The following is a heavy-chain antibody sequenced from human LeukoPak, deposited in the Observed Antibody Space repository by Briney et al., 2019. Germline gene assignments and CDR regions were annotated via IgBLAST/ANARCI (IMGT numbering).Heavy chain of an antibody. D-gene: IGHD3-22*01. CDR1: GVSISSSSYY. V-gene: IGHV4-39*01. CDR2: IYYSGST. Sequence: SETLSLTCTVSGVSISSSSYYWGWIRQPPGKGLEWIGSIYYSGSTYYNPSLKSRVTISVDTSKNQFSLKLSSVTAADTAVYYCARLDYYDSSGYPWGQGTLVTVSS. J-gene: IGHJ5*02. CDR3: ARLDYYDSSGYP.